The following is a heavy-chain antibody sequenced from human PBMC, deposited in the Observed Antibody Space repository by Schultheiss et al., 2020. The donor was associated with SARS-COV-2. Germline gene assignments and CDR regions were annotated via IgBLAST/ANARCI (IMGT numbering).Heavy chain of an antibody. CDR3: ARNQYQLSYPFWFDP. Sequence: SETLSLTCTVSSTTISSFLWTWIRQPPGKGLEYIGYMYYNGSTNYSPSLKSRATMSVSTSKNDFSLKLRSVTAADTAVYYCARNQYQLSYPFWFDPWGQGTLVTVSS. CDR1: STTISSFL. J-gene: IGHJ5*02. V-gene: IGHV4-59*01. D-gene: IGHD2-2*01. CDR2: MYYNGST.